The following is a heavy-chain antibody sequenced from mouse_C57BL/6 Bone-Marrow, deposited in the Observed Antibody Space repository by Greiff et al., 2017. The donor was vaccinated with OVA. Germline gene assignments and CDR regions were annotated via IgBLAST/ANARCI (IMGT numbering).Heavy chain of an antibody. CDR3: ARPSYDGYYAFAY. Sequence: VQRVESGPGLVAPSQSLSITCTVSGFSLTSYGVHWVRQPPGKGLEWLVVIWSDGSTTYNSALKSRLSISKDNSKSQVFLKMNSLQTDDTAMYYCARPSYDGYYAFAYWGQGTLVTVSA. CDR2: IWSDGST. CDR1: GFSLTSYG. D-gene: IGHD2-3*01. V-gene: IGHV2-6*03. J-gene: IGHJ3*01.